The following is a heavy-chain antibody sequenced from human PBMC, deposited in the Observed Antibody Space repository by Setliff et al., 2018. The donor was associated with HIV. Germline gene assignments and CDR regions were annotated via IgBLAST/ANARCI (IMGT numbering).Heavy chain of an antibody. J-gene: IGHJ4*02. Sequence: SETLSLTCAVSGGSISSGGYYWSWIRQPPGKGLEWIGEINHSGSTNCNPSLKSRVTISVDTSKNQFSLKLSSVTAADTAVYYCARTPGWELRVFDYWGQGTLVTVSS. CDR1: GGSISSGGYY. V-gene: IGHV4-34*01. CDR3: ARTPGWELRVFDY. CDR2: INHSGST. D-gene: IGHD1-26*01.